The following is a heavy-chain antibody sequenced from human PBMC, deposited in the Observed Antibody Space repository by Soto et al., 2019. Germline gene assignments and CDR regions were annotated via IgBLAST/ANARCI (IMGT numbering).Heavy chain of an antibody. V-gene: IGHV4-30-4*01. Sequence: SETLSLTCTVSGGSISSGDYYWSWIRQPPGKGLEWIGYIYYSGSTYYNPSLKSRVTISVDTSKNQFSLKLSSVTAADTAVYYCARESRGDSSGFYYYYGMDVWGQGTTVTVSS. CDR3: ARESRGDSSGFYYYYGMDV. CDR2: IYYSGST. D-gene: IGHD3-22*01. J-gene: IGHJ6*02. CDR1: GGSISSGDYY.